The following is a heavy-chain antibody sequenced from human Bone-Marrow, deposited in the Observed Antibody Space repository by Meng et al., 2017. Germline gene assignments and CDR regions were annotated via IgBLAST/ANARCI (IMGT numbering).Heavy chain of an antibody. CDR1: GGSIISHTHY. V-gene: IGHV4-39*07. Sequence: SETLSLTCTVSGGSIISHTHYWGWIRQPPGKGLEWIGNIYYTGSTYYSPSLTSRVTVSVDTSKDQFSLKLTSVTAADTAVYYCASIITMVRGVTEGRLAPGRPYTVPHDYWGQGTLVTVSS. CDR2: IYYTGST. J-gene: IGHJ4*02. D-gene: IGHD3-10*01. CDR3: ASIITMVRGVTEGRLAPGRPYTVPHDY.